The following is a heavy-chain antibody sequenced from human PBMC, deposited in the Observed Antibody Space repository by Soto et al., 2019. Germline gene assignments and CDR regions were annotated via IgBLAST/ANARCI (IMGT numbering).Heavy chain of an antibody. D-gene: IGHD6-6*01. CDR3: ARDHDSSSSGLFDY. J-gene: IGHJ4*02. CDR1: GYTFTGYY. Sequence: ASVKVSCKASGYTFTGYYMHWVRQAPGQGLEWMGWINPNSGGTNYAQKFQGRVTMTRDTSISTANMELSRLRSDDTAVYYCARDHDSSSSGLFDYWGQGTLVTVSS. V-gene: IGHV1-2*02. CDR2: INPNSGGT.